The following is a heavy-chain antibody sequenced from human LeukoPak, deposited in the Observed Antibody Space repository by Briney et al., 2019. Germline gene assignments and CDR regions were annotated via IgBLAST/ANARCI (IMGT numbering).Heavy chain of an antibody. CDR3: AKDLRGPTYGDNFDY. J-gene: IGHJ4*02. CDR1: GFTFSSCA. Sequence: QPGGSLRLSCAASGFTFSSCAMSWVRQAPGKGLEWVSAISGSGGRPYYADSVKGRFTISRDNSKNTLYLQMNSLRAEDTAVYYCAKDLRGPTYGDNFDYWGQGTLVTVSS. D-gene: IGHD4-17*01. CDR2: ISGSGGRP. V-gene: IGHV3-23*01.